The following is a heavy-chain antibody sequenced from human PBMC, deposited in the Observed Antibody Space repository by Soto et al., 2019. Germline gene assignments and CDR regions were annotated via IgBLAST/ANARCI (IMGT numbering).Heavy chain of an antibody. J-gene: IGHJ6*02. Sequence: GGSLRRSCAASGFTFSNAWMNWVRQAPGKGLEWVGRIKSKTDGGTTDYAAPVKGRFTISRDDSKNTLYLQMNSLKTEDTAVYYCTTGAAPYYYGMDVWGQGTTVTVSS. V-gene: IGHV3-15*07. D-gene: IGHD2-15*01. CDR1: GFTFSNAW. CDR2: IKSKTDGGTT. CDR3: TTGAAPYYYGMDV.